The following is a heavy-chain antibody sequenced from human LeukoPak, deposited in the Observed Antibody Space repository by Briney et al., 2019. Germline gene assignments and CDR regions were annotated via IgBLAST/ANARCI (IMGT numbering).Heavy chain of an antibody. CDR2: IYYSGST. V-gene: IGHV4-59*08. CDR3: ARHPGLRYSGSYIDY. Sequence: SETLSLTCTVSGGSISSYYWSWIRQPPGKGLEWSGYIYYSGSTNYNPSLRSRVTISVDTSKNQFSLKRTSVPAAATAVYYCARHPGLRYSGSYIDYWGQGTLVTVSS. J-gene: IGHJ4*02. D-gene: IGHD1-26*01. CDR1: GGSISSYY.